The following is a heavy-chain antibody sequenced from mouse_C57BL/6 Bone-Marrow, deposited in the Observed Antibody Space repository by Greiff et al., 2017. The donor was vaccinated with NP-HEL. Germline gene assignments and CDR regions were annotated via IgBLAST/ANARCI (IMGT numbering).Heavy chain of an antibody. Sequence: EVQLQQSGPELVKPGASVKIPCKASGYTFTDYNMDWVKQSHGKSLEWIGDINPNNGGTIYNQKFKGKATLTVDKSSSTAYMELRSLTSEDTAVYYCARWAVVAYYFDYWGQGTTLTVSS. CDR1: GYTFTDYN. CDR3: ARWAVVAYYFDY. J-gene: IGHJ2*01. D-gene: IGHD1-1*01. CDR2: INPNNGGT. V-gene: IGHV1-18*01.